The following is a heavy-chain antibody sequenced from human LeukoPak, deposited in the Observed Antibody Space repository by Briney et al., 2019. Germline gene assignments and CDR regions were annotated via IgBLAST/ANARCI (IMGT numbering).Heavy chain of an antibody. V-gene: IGHV3-23*01. J-gene: IGHJ4*02. Sequence: PGGSLRLSCAAPGLTFSTYDINWVRQAPAKGLESVAAIKGSGSSTYYADSVRGRFTISRDNSKSTLYLHMNSLRADDTAFYYCAKSYSTGWYSHAGWGQGTLVTVSS. CDR3: AKSYSTGWYSHAG. CDR2: IKGSGSST. D-gene: IGHD6-19*01. CDR1: GLTFSTYD.